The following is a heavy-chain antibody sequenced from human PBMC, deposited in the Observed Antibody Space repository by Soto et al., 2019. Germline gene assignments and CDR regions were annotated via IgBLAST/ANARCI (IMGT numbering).Heavy chain of an antibody. CDR3: ARYKEQPPYYGMDV. J-gene: IGHJ6*02. V-gene: IGHV1-2*04. CDR1: GYTFTGYY. D-gene: IGHD6-13*01. CDR2: INPNSGGT. Sequence: ASVQVSCKASGYTFTGYYMHWVRQAPGQGLEWMGWINPNSGGTNYAQKFQGWVTMTRDTSISTAYMELSRLRSDDTAVYYCARYKEQPPYYGMDVWGQGTTVTVSS.